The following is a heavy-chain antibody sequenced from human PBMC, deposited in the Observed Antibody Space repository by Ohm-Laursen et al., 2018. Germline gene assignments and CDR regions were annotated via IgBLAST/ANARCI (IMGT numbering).Heavy chain of an antibody. J-gene: IGHJ4*02. Sequence: SLRLSCAASGFTFSDYYMSWIRQAPGKGLEWVSYISSSGSTVSYADSVKGRFTISRDNAKNSLYLQMNSLRAEDTAVYHCARDPVRGLTDYWGQGTLVTVSS. CDR3: ARDPVRGLTDY. CDR2: ISSSGSTV. V-gene: IGHV3-11*04. D-gene: IGHD3-16*01. CDR1: GFTFSDYY.